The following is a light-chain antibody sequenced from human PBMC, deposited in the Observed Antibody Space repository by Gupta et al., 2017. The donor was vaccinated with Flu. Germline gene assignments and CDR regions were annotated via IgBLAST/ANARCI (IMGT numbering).Light chain of an antibody. CDR3: QVCEKNSALPGV. Sequence: SYVLTQPSSVSVPPGHAATITCGGDNIGTKSVHWYQHKPGQAPVLVIYNNGGRPSWIPGRFSASNSGTTATLTINRVEAGDEADYYCQVCEKNSALPGVFGPGTRVTVL. CDR2: NNG. J-gene: IGLJ1*01. V-gene: IGLV3-21*02. CDR1: NIGTKS.